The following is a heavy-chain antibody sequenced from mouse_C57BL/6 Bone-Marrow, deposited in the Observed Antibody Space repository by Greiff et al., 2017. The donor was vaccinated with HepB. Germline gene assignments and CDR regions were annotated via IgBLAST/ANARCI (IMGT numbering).Heavy chain of an antibody. CDR1: GYTFTSYT. CDR3: ARCTTVVATKWYFDV. J-gene: IGHJ1*03. D-gene: IGHD1-1*01. CDR2: INPSSGYT. Sequence: LVESGAELARPGASVKMSCKASGYTFTSYTMHWVKQRPGQGLEWIGYINPSSGYTKYNQKFKDKATLTADKSSSTAYMQLSSLTSEDSAVYYCARCTTVVATKWYFDVWGTGTTVTVSS. V-gene: IGHV1-4*01.